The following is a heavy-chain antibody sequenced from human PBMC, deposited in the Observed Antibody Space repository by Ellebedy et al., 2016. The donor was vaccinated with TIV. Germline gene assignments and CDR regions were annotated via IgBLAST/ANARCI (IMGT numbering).Heavy chain of an antibody. Sequence: AASVKVSCKASGGTFSSYAISWVRQAPGQGLEWMGRIIPILGIANYAQKFQGRVTITADKSTSTAYMELSSLRSEDTAVYYCARDLGIAVAFDYWGQGTLVTVSS. CDR2: IIPILGIA. CDR1: GGTFSSYA. D-gene: IGHD6-19*01. J-gene: IGHJ4*02. V-gene: IGHV1-69*04. CDR3: ARDLGIAVAFDY.